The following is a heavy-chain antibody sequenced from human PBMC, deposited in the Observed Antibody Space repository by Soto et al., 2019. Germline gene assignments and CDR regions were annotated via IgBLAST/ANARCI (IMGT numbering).Heavy chain of an antibody. J-gene: IGHJ5*02. CDR1: GGSISSYY. V-gene: IGHV4-59*12. CDR2: IYYSGST. CDR3: ARGRRRVGSSSWYSNGFDP. Sequence: SETLSLTCTVSGGSISSYYWSWIRQPPGKGLEWIGYIYYSGSTNYNPSLKSRVTISVDTSKNQFSLKLSSVTAADTAVYYCARGRRRVGSSSWYSNGFDPWGQGTLVNGSS. D-gene: IGHD6-13*01.